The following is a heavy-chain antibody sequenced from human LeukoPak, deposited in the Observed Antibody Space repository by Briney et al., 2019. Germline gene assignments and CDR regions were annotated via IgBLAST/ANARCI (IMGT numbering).Heavy chain of an antibody. V-gene: IGHV1-2*02. D-gene: IGHD3-16*02. CDR3: ARTTYDYVWGSYRSHWFDP. CDR2: INPNSGGT. J-gene: IGHJ5*02. CDR1: GYTFTGYY. Sequence: GASVKVSCKASGYTFTGYYMHWVRQAPGQGLEWMGWINPNSGGTNYAQKFQGRVTMTRDTSISTAYMELRSLRSDDTAVYYCARTTYDYVWGSYRSHWFDPWGQGTLVTVSS.